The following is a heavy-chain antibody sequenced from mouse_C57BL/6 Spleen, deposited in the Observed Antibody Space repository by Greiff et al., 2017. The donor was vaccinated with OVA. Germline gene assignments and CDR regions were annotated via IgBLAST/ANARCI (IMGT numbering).Heavy chain of an antibody. CDR3: AREGIITTVVANYYAMDY. J-gene: IGHJ4*01. V-gene: IGHV1-72*01. CDR1: GYTFTSYW. D-gene: IGHD1-1*01. CDR2: IDPNSGGT. Sequence: QVQLQQSGAELVKPGASVKLSCKASGYTFTSYWMHWVKQRPGRGLEWIGRIDPNSGGTKYNEKFKSKATLTVDKPSSTAYMQLSSLTSEDSAVYYCAREGIITTVVANYYAMDYWGQGTSVTVSS.